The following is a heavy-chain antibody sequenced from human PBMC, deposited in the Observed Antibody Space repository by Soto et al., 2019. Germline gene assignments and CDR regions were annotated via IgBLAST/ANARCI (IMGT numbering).Heavy chain of an antibody. D-gene: IGHD1-26*01. CDR2: ISSSSSYI. V-gene: IGHV3-21*01. Sequence: GGSLRLSCAASGFTFSSYSMNWVRQAPGKGLEWVSSISSSSSYIYYADSVKGRFTISRDNAKNSLYLQMNSLRAEDTAVYYCARDEWEQTGFDPWGQGTLVTVSS. J-gene: IGHJ5*02. CDR3: ARDEWEQTGFDP. CDR1: GFTFSSYS.